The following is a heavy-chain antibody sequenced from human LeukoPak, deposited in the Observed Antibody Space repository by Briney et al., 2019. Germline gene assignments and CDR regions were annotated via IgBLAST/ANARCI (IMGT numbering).Heavy chain of an antibody. CDR3: ASYSSGWYTYYFDY. CDR1: GYSISSGYY. V-gene: IGHV4-61*01. CDR2: IYYSGST. D-gene: IGHD6-19*01. J-gene: IGHJ4*02. Sequence: PSETLSLTCTVSGYSISSGYYWSWIRQPPGKGLEWIGYIYYSGSTNYNPSLKSRVTISVDTSKNQFSLKLSSVTAADTAVYYCASYSSGWYTYYFDYWGQGTLVTVSS.